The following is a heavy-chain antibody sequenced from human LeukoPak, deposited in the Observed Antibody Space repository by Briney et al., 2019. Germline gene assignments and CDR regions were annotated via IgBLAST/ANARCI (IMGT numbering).Heavy chain of an antibody. CDR2: IYYSGST. CDR1: GGSISSGGYY. J-gene: IGHJ3*02. Sequence: SETLSLTCTVSGGSISSGGYYWSWIRQHPGKGLEWIGYIYYSGSTYYNPSLKSRVTISVDTSKNQFSLKLSSVTAADTAVYYCARVPVVIDGYNVHDAFDIWGQGTMVTVSS. D-gene: IGHD5-24*01. V-gene: IGHV4-31*03. CDR3: ARVPVVIDGYNVHDAFDI.